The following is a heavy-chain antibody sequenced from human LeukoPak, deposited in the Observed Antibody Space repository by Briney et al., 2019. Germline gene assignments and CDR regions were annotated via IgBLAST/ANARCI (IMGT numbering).Heavy chain of an antibody. CDR1: GGSISSYY. CDR2: IYYSGST. CDR3: VSGYYSDYFDY. V-gene: IGHV4-59*01. J-gene: IGHJ4*02. Sequence: PSETLSLTCTVSGGSISSYYWSWIRQPPGKGLEWIGYIYYSGSTKYNPSLKSRVTISVDTSKNQFSLKLSSVTAADTAVYYCVSGYYSDYFDYWGQGTLVTVSS. D-gene: IGHD3-22*01.